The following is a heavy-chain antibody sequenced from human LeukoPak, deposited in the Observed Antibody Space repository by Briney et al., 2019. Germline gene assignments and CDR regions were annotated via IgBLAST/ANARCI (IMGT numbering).Heavy chain of an antibody. CDR2: MNPNSGKT. CDR1: GYTFTSYD. J-gene: IGHJ3*01. CDR3: ARGDGGVYYYDSSRYRLGYAFDL. V-gene: IGHV1-8*01. Sequence: ASVKVSCKGSGYTFTSYDINWVRQATGQGLEWMGWMNPNSGKTGYAQKFLGRVTITRNTSISTAYMELRSQKPEDPAVYYCARGDGGVYYYDSSRYRLGYAFDLWGQGTMVTVSS. D-gene: IGHD3-22*01.